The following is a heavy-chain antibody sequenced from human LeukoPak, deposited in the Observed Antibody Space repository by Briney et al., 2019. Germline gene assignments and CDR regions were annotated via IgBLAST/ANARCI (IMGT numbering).Heavy chain of an antibody. CDR1: GYTFTSYA. V-gene: IGHV1-3*01. D-gene: IGHD2-2*01. CDR3: ARGGPGCSSTSCYGLNYYYYGMDV. CDR2: INGGSGNT. J-gene: IGHJ6*04. Sequence: WASVKVSCKASGYTFTSYAMHWVRQAPGQRLQWMGWINGGSGNTKYSQKFQGRVTITRDTSASTAYMELSSLRSEDTAVYYCARGGPGCSSTSCYGLNYYYYGMDVWGKGTTVTASS.